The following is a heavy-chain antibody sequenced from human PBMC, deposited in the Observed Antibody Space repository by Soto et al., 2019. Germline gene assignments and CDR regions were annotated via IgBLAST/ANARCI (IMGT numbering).Heavy chain of an antibody. V-gene: IGHV3-21*01. J-gene: IGHJ6*02. CDR3: ARDASSYYYYGMDV. D-gene: IGHD2-2*01. Sequence: GGSLRLSCAASGFTFSSYSMNWVRQAPGKGLEWVSSISSSSSYIYYADSVKGRFTISRDNAKNSLYLQMNSLRAEDTAVYYCARDASSYYYYGMDVWGQGTTVTVSS. CDR2: ISSSSSYI. CDR1: GFTFSSYS.